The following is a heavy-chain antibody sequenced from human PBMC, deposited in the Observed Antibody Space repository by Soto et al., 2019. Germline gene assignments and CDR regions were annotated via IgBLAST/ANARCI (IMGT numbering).Heavy chain of an antibody. Sequence: VGSLTLSCAASGFTFSSYGMHWVRQAPGKGLEWVAVISYDGSNKYYADSLKGRFTISRDNSKNTLYLQWSSLKASDTAMYYCARTRWVTTGHLYYYYGMDVWGQGTTVTVSS. CDR3: ARTRWVTTGHLYYYYGMDV. V-gene: IGHV3-30*03. D-gene: IGHD4-17*01. CDR1: GFTFSSYG. J-gene: IGHJ6*02. CDR2: ISYDGSNK.